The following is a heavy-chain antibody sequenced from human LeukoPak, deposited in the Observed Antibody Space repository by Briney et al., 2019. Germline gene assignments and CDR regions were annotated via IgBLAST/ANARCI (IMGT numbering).Heavy chain of an antibody. Sequence: SVKVSCKASGGTFSSYAISWVRQAPGQGLEWMGGIIPIFGTANYAQKFQGRVTITADKSTSTAYMELSSLRSEDTAVYYCARRCRWLQSAGGYFDYWGQGTLVTVSS. CDR3: ARRCRWLQSAGGYFDY. V-gene: IGHV1-69*06. CDR2: IIPIFGTA. CDR1: GGTFSSYA. D-gene: IGHD5-24*01. J-gene: IGHJ4*02.